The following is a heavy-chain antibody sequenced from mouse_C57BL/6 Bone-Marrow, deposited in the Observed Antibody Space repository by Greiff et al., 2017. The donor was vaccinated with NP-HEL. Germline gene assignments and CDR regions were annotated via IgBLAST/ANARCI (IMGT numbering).Heavy chain of an antibody. V-gene: IGHV1-18*01. Sequence: LMEPGASVKIPCKASGYTFTDYNMDWVKQSHGKSLEWIGDINPNNGGTIYNQKFKGKATLTVDKSSSTAYMELRSLTSEDTAVYYCARGRLFAYWGQGTLVTVSA. CDR1: GYTFTDYN. CDR3: ARGRLFAY. CDR2: INPNNGGT. D-gene: IGHD1-1*01. J-gene: IGHJ3*01.